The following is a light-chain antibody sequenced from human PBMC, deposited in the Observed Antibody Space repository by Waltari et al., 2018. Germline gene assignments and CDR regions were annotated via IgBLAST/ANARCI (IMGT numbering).Light chain of an antibody. J-gene: IGLJ2*01. CDR2: RDN. Sequence: SYELTQPLSVSVALGQTARITCGGNNIGGKTVHWYQQRPGQPPLMVVYRDNNRASGSPGRCAGSNSGNTATLTISGAQGGDEAAYYCQVWDTFTYVVFGGGTKLTVL. CDR3: QVWDTFTYVV. V-gene: IGLV3-9*01. CDR1: NIGGKT.